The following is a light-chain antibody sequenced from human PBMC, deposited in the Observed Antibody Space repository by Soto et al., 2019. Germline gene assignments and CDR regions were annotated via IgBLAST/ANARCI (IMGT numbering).Light chain of an antibody. CDR2: TAS. CDR3: QQYDSSPFT. CDR1: QSVSSSY. V-gene: IGKV3-20*01. Sequence: EIVLTQSPSTLSLSPGERATLSCRASQSVSSSYLVWYQQKPGQAPRLLIYTASSRATGIPDRFSGSGSGTDFTLTISRLEPEDFAVYYCQQYDSSPFTFGQGTRLEIK. J-gene: IGKJ5*01.